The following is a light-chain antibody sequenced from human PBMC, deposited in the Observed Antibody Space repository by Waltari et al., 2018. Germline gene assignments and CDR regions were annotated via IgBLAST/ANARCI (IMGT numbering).Light chain of an antibody. CDR3: HNYGGSVWT. V-gene: IGKV3-20*01. CDR1: QTISSNY. Sequence: EVVLTQSPGTLSLSPGERATLSCRASQTISSNYLAWYQQKPGQAPRLFIYAASRRATGIPDRFSGSGSGTDFTLNITRLEPEDFAVYFCHNYGGSVWTFGQGTKVEVK. CDR2: AAS. J-gene: IGKJ1*01.